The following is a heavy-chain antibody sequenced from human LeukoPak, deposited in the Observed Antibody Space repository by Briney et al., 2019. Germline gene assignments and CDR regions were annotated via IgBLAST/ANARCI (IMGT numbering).Heavy chain of an antibody. V-gene: IGHV4-59*12. CDR2: IYYSGST. CDR1: GGSISRYY. D-gene: IGHD3-3*01. J-gene: IGHJ3*02. Sequence: SETLSLTCAVSGGSISRYYWSWFRQPPGKGLEWIGYIYYSGSTNYNPSLKSRVTISVDTSKNQFSLKLSSVTAADTAVYYCARVRLRFLEWLSSTDAFDIWGQGTMVTVSS. CDR3: ARVRLRFLEWLSSTDAFDI.